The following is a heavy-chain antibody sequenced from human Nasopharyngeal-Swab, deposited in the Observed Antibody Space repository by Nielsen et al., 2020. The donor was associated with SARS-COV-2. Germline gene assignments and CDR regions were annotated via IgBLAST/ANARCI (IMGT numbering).Heavy chain of an antibody. CDR2: INAGNGNT. CDR1: GYTFTSYA. D-gene: IGHD2-15*01. J-gene: IGHJ4*02. CDR3: ARGRRGYCSGGSCGGDWYFDY. Sequence: ASVKVSCKASGYTFTSYAMHWVRQAPGQRLEWMGWINAGNGNTKYSQKFQGRVTITRDTSASTAYMELSSLRSEDTAMYYCARGRRGYCSGGSCGGDWYFDYWGQGTLVTVSS. V-gene: IGHV1-3*01.